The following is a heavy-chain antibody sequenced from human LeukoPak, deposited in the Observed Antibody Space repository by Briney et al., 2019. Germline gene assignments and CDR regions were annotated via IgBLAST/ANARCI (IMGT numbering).Heavy chain of an antibody. CDR1: GFTFSSYS. D-gene: IGHD4-17*01. Sequence: GRSLRLSCAASGFTFSSYSMNWVGQAPGKGLEWVSSISSSSNFIYYADSVKGRFTISRDNAKNSLYLQMNSLRAEDTAVYYCARAISDYDASDIWGQGTMVTVSS. CDR2: ISSSSNFI. V-gene: IGHV3-21*01. J-gene: IGHJ3*02. CDR3: ARAISDYDASDI.